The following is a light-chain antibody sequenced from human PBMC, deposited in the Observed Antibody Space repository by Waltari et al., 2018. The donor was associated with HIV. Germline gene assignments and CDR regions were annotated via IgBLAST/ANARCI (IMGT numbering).Light chain of an antibody. V-gene: IGLV1-51*01. CDR2: DKN. CDR1: SSNIGNNY. CDR3: GTWDSSLSAVV. J-gene: IGLJ2*01. Sequence: QSVLTQPPSVSAAPGQKVTISCSGSSSNIGNNYVSWYQQLPGTAPKLPIYDKNKRPSGIPDRFSGSKSGTSATLGITGLQTGDEADYYCGTWDSSLSAVVFGGGTKLTVL.